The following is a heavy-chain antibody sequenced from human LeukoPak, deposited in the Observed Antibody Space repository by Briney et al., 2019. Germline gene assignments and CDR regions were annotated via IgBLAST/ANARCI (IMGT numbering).Heavy chain of an antibody. J-gene: IGHJ6*03. CDR2: IKEDGREK. CDR3: ARVRMYYDTSMDV. CDR1: GFTFSSFW. V-gene: IGHV3-7*01. Sequence: GALRLSCAASGFTFSSFWMSWIRQAPGKGLEWVANIKEDGREKYYVDSVKGRFTISRDNAKNSLYLQMNSLRAEDTAVYYCARVRMYYDTSMDVWGKGTTVTVSS. D-gene: IGHD3-9*01.